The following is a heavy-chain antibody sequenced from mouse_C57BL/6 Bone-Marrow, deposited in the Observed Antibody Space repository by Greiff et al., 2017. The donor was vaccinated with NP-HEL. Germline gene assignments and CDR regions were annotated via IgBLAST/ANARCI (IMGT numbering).Heavy chain of an antibody. Sequence: EVKVVESGEGLVKPGGSLKLSCAASGFTFSSYAMSWVRQTPEKRLEWVAYISSGGDYIYYADTVQGRFTISRDNARNTLYLQMSSLKSEDTAMYYCTRDTGYYFDYWGQGTTLTVSS. J-gene: IGHJ2*01. CDR1: GFTFSSYA. CDR2: ISSGGDYI. V-gene: IGHV5-9-1*02. CDR3: TRDTGYYFDY. D-gene: IGHD1-1*01.